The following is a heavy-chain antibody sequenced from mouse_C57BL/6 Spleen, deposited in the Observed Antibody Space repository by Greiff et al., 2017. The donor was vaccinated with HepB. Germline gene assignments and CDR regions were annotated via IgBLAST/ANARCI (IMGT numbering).Heavy chain of an antibody. CDR1: GFTFSDYG. V-gene: IGHV5-17*01. Sequence: EVHLVESGGGLVKPGGSLKLSCAASGFTFSDYGMHWVRQAPEKGLEWVAYISSGSSTIYYADTVKGRFTISRDNAKNTLFLQMTSLRSEDTAMYYCARPYYGSSYDYAMDCWGQGTSVTVSS. D-gene: IGHD1-1*01. CDR2: ISSGSSTI. J-gene: IGHJ4*01. CDR3: ARPYYGSSYDYAMDC.